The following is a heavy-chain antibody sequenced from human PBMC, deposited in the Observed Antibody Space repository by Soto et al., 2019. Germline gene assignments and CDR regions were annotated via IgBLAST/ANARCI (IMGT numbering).Heavy chain of an antibody. CDR3: ASTSDITMFRGAKFDP. D-gene: IGHD3-10*01. CDR2: IIPILGIA. V-gene: IGHV1-69*02. CDR1: GGTFSSYT. J-gene: IGHJ5*02. Sequence: QVQLVQSGAEVKKPGSSVKVSCKASGGTFSSYTISWVRQAPGQGLEWMGRIIPILGIANYAQKFQGRVTITADKSTSTAYMELSSLRSEDTAVYYCASTSDITMFRGAKFDPWGQGTLVTVSS.